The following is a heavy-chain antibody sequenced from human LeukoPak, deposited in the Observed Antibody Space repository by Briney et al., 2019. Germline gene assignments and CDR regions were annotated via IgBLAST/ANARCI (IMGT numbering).Heavy chain of an antibody. CDR3: AKAYTMTSWWFDG. V-gene: IGHV3-23*01. CDR2: FGGRGPGT. Sequence: GGSLRLSCAASGFSFINSAMSWVRQAPGKGLEWVSIFGGRGPGTYYADSVRGRFTIFRDNSDNTLHLQMNSLRAEDTAVYYCAKAYTMTSWWFDGWGQGILVTVSS. D-gene: IGHD2-15*01. CDR1: GFSFINSA. J-gene: IGHJ4*02.